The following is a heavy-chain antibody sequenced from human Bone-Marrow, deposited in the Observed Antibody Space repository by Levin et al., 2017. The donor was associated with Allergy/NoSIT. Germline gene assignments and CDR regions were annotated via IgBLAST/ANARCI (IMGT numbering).Heavy chain of an antibody. D-gene: IGHD5-18*01. CDR1: GGSISSGGYY. CDR3: ARVGGTDVEDTAMDTQFDY. J-gene: IGHJ4*02. V-gene: IGHV4-31*03. Sequence: SETLSLTCTVSGGSISSGGYYWSWIRQHPGKGLEWIGYIYYSGSTYYNPSLKGRVTISVDTSKNQFSLKLSSVTAADTAVYYCARVGGTDVEDTAMDTQFDYWGQGTLVTVSS. CDR2: IYYSGST.